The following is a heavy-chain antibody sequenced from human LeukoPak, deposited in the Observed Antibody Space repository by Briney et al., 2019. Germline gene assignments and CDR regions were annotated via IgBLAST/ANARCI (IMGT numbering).Heavy chain of an antibody. Sequence: GGSLRLSCAASGFTFSSYGMHWVRQAPGKGLEWVAFIRYDGSNKYYADSVKGRFTISRDNSKNTLYLQMNSLRAEDTAVYYCAKAEESGWYPNLFDYWGQGTLVTVSS. V-gene: IGHV3-30*02. CDR2: IRYDGSNK. D-gene: IGHD6-19*01. J-gene: IGHJ4*02. CDR3: AKAEESGWYPNLFDY. CDR1: GFTFSSYG.